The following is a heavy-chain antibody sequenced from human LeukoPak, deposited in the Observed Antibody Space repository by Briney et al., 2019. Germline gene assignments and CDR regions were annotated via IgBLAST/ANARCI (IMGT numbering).Heavy chain of an antibody. CDR3: ARGGVGHCSGGSCPTSWFDP. J-gene: IGHJ5*02. Sequence: ASVKVSCKASGYAFTNFGIGWVRQAPGQGLEWMGWISPYNGNTDYPQKVRGRVTMTTDTSTSTAYMELRSLRSDDTAVYYCARGGVGHCSGGSCPTSWFDPWGQGALVTVSS. CDR1: GYAFTNFG. D-gene: IGHD2-15*01. V-gene: IGHV1-18*01. CDR2: ISPYNGNT.